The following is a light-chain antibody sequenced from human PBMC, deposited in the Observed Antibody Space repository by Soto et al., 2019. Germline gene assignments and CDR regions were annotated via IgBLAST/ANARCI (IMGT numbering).Light chain of an antibody. V-gene: IGKV1-33*01. CDR1: QDTHNY. CDR3: QQYGNLPFT. Sequence: DIQMTQSPSSLSASVGDRVTITCQASQDTHNYVNWYQHKPGKAPKLLIYDVSKLETGVPSRFSGSGSGTDFTFTISSLQPEDLATYYCQQYGNLPFTFGPGTKVDLK. CDR2: DVS. J-gene: IGKJ3*01.